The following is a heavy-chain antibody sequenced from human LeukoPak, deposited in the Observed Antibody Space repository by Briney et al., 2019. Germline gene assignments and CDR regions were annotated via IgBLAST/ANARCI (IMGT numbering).Heavy chain of an antibody. CDR3: AKRVAAPGRTYYFDY. Sequence: GSLRLSCAASGFTFSSNALSWVRQAPGKGLEWVSVIGTSVSDTYYADSVKGRFTISRDNSKNTVYLQLNSLRAEDTAVYYCAKRVAAPGRTYYFDYWRQGTLVIVSS. CDR2: IGTSVSDT. V-gene: IGHV3-23*01. J-gene: IGHJ4*02. CDR1: GFTFSSNA. D-gene: IGHD6-13*01.